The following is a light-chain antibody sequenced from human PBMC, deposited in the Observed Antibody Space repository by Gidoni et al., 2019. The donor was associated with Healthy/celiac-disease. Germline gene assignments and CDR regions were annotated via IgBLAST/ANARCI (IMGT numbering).Light chain of an antibody. V-gene: IGKV1-33*01. CDR1: QDISNF. Sequence: DIQMTQSPSSLSASVGDRVTITCQASQDISNFLNWYQQKPGKAPKLLIYDASNLETGVPSRFSGSGSGTDFTFTIISLQPEDIATYYCQQYDNLLELTFGGGTKVEIK. J-gene: IGKJ4*01. CDR3: QQYDNLLELT. CDR2: DAS.